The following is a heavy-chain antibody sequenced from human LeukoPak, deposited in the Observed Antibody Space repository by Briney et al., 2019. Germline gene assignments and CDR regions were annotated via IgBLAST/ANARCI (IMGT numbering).Heavy chain of an antibody. Sequence: GGSLRLSCAASGSTVSSNYMSWVRQAPGKGLEWVSAISASGGSTYYADSVKGRFTISRDNSKKVLNLQMNNLRAEDTAVYYCAKDPQFFQYWGQGTLVAISS. CDR2: ISASGGST. J-gene: IGHJ1*01. V-gene: IGHV3-23*01. CDR3: AKDPQFFQY. CDR1: GSTVSSNY.